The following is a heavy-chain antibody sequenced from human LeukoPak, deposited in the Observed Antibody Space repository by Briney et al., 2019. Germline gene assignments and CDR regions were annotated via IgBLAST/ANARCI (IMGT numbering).Heavy chain of an antibody. J-gene: IGHJ4*02. V-gene: IGHV3-7*01. Sequence: GGSLRLSCTASGFDFGAYWMSWVRQAPGKGLEWVANIKNDGGEELYVDSVMGRFTISRDNAKNSVYLHMSSLRAEDTAVYYCVRDWRDGYDTDFDYLGQGTLVTVSS. CDR2: IKNDGGEE. D-gene: IGHD5-12*01. CDR1: GFDFGAYW. CDR3: VRDWRDGYDTDFDY.